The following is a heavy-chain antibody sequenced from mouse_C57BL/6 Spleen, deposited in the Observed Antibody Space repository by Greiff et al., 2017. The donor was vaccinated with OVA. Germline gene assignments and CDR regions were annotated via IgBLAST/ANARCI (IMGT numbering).Heavy chain of an antibody. CDR3: TRDYEDAIDY. Sequence: VQLQQSGTVLARPGASVKMSCKTSGYTFTSYWMHWVKQRPGQGLEWIGAIYPGNSDTSYNQKFKGKANMTAVTSASTAYMELSSLTNEDSAVYYWTRDYEDAIDYWGQGTSVTVSS. CDR1: GYTFTSYW. J-gene: IGHJ4*01. D-gene: IGHD2-4*01. V-gene: IGHV1-5*01. CDR2: IYPGNSDT.